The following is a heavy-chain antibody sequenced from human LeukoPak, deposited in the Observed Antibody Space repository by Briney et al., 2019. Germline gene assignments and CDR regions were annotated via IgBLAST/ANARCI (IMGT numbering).Heavy chain of an antibody. D-gene: IGHD4-17*01. Sequence: PGGSLRLSCAASGFTFSSYSMNWVRRAPGKGLEWVSSISSSSSYIYYADSVKGRFTISRDNAKNSLYLQMNSLRAEDTAVYYCARETDYGGVFDYWGQGTLVTVSS. J-gene: IGHJ4*02. V-gene: IGHV3-21*01. CDR3: ARETDYGGVFDY. CDR2: ISSSSSYI. CDR1: GFTFSSYS.